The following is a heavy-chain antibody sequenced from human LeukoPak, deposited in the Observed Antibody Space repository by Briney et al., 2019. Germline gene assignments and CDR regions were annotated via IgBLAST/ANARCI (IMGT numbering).Heavy chain of an antibody. Sequence: KPSETLSLTCTVSGGSISSSSYYWGWIRQPPGKGLEWIGSIYYSGSTYYNPSLKSRVTISVDTSKNQFSLKLSSVTAADTAVYYCARLPGATRGDYWGQGTLVTVSS. J-gene: IGHJ4*02. V-gene: IGHV4-39*01. CDR1: GGSISSSSYY. CDR2: IYYSGST. D-gene: IGHD1-14*01. CDR3: ARLPGATRGDY.